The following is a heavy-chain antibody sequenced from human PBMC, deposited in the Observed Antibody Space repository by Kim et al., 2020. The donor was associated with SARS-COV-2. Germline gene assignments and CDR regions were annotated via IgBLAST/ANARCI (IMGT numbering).Heavy chain of an antibody. CDR1: GYTFTSYG. D-gene: IGHD5-18*01. CDR2: ISAYNGNT. CDR3: AREFGYSYGLVDYYGMDV. Sequence: ASVTVSCKASGYTFTSYGISWVRQAPGQGLEWMGWISAYNGNTNYAQKLQGRVTMATDTSTSTAYMELRSLRSDDTAVYYCAREFGYSYGLVDYYGMDVWGQGTTVTVSS. J-gene: IGHJ6*02. V-gene: IGHV1-18*01.